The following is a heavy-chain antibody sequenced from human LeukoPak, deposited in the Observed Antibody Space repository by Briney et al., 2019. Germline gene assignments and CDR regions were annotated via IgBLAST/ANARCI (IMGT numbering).Heavy chain of an antibody. Sequence: GGSLRLSCAASGFSFSNAWMSWVRQAPGKGLEWVGRIKSKTTGETTDFAAPVKGRFTISRDDSKNTLYLQMNSLRAEDTAVYYCARDSGSGSSPGTQTYFHIWGRGTMVTVSS. CDR1: GFSFSNAW. J-gene: IGHJ3*02. CDR2: IKSKTTGETT. D-gene: IGHD3-10*01. V-gene: IGHV3-15*01. CDR3: ARDSGSGSSPGTQTYFHI.